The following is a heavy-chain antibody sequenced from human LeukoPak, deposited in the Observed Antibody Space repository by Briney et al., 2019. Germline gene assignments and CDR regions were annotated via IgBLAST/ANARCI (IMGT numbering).Heavy chain of an antibody. CDR3: ARRGDCSSTSCYWFDP. CDR2: IYPGDSDT. J-gene: IGHJ5*02. CDR1: GYSFTSHW. Sequence: GESLKISCKGSGYSFTSHWIGWVRQMPGKGLEWMGIIYPGDSDTRYSPSFQGQVTISADKSISTAYLQWSSLKASDTAMYYCARRGDCSSTSCYWFDPWGQGTLVTVSS. D-gene: IGHD2-2*01. V-gene: IGHV5-51*01.